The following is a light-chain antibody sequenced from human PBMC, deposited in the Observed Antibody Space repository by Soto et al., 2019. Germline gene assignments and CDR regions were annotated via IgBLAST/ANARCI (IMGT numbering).Light chain of an antibody. CDR2: DVS. Sequence: QSALTQPASVSGSPGQSITISCTGSSSDVGGYNYVSWYQQHPGKAPKFMIYDVSNRPSGVSNRFSGSKSDNTASLTISGLQAKYEADYYSSSYTTSNTRQIVFGTGTKVTVL. J-gene: IGLJ1*01. CDR1: SSDVGGYNY. CDR3: SSYTTSNTRQIV. V-gene: IGLV2-14*01.